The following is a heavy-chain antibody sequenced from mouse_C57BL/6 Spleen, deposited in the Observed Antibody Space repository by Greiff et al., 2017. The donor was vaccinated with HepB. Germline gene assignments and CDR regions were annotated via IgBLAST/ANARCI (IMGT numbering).Heavy chain of an antibody. CDR3: ARRGVLGQAMDY. D-gene: IGHD4-1*01. CDR1: GYAFSSSW. J-gene: IGHJ4*01. CDR2: IYPGDGDT. Sequence: QVQLKESGPELVKPGASVKISCKASGYAFSSSWMNWVKQRPGKGLEWIGRIYPGDGDTNYNGKFKGKATLTADKSSSTAYMQLSSLTSEDSAVYFCARRGVLGQAMDYWGQGTSVTVSS. V-gene: IGHV1-82*01.